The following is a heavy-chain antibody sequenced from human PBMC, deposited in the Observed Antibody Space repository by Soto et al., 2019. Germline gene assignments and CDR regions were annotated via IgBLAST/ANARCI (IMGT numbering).Heavy chain of an antibody. Sequence: GPLRLSCAASVFTFSSYAMSWVRQAPGKGLEWVSAISGSGGSTYYADSVKGRFTISRDNSKNTLYLQMNSLRAEDTAVYYCASGGSMYGMDVWGQGTTVTVSS. V-gene: IGHV3-23*01. CDR3: ASGGSMYGMDV. J-gene: IGHJ6*02. CDR1: VFTFSSYA. CDR2: ISGSGGST. D-gene: IGHD2-15*01.